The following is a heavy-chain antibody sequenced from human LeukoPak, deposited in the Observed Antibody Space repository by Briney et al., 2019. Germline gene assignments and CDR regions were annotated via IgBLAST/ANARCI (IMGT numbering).Heavy chain of an antibody. CDR3: ASYPRYSSWPPFDY. CDR2: INSNTGGT. J-gene: IGHJ4*02. D-gene: IGHD6-6*01. CDR1: GYTFTGFY. Sequence: ASVKVSCKASGYTFTGFYMHWVRQAPGQGFEWMGWINSNTGGTNYAQKFQGRVTMTRDTSITTAYMELSGLTSDDTAVYYCASYPRYSSWPPFDYWGQGTLVTVSS. V-gene: IGHV1-2*02.